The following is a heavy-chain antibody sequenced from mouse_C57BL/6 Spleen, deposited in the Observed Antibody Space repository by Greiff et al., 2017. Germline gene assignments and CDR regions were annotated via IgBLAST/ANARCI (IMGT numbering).Heavy chain of an antibody. J-gene: IGHJ3*01. V-gene: IGHV1-69*01. D-gene: IGHD2-4*01. CDR2: IDPSDSYT. Sequence: VQLQQPGAELVMPGASVKLSCKASGYTFTSYWMHWVKQRPGQGLEWIGEIDPSDSYTNYNQKFKGKSTLTVDKSSSTAYLQLSSLTSEYSAVYYCARSYDSDAYWGQVTLVTVSA. CDR3: ARSYDSDAY. CDR1: GYTFTSYW.